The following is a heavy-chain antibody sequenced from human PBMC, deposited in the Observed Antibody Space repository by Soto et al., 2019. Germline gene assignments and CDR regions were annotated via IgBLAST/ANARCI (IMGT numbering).Heavy chain of an antibody. J-gene: IGHJ6*03. CDR1: GFTFSSYS. Sequence: GGSLRLSCAASGFTFSSYSMNWVRQAPGKGLEWVSSISSSSSYIYYADSVKGRFTISRDNAKNSLYLQMNSLRAEDTAVYYCARAKEKGYCSSTSCWYYYMDVWGKGTTVTVSS. V-gene: IGHV3-21*01. CDR3: ARAKEKGYCSSTSCWYYYMDV. CDR2: ISSSSSYI. D-gene: IGHD2-2*01.